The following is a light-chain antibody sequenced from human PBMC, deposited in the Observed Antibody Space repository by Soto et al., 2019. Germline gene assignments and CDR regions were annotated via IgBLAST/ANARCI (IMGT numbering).Light chain of an antibody. Sequence: QSVLTQPPSMSGAPGQRVTMSCTGSSSNLGAGYDVHWYQRLPGAAPKLLIYDNTHRPSGVPDRFSGSKSGNTASLTISGLQAEDEADYYCCSYAGSYTWVFGGGTKLTVL. CDR1: SSNLGAGYD. CDR3: CSYAGSYTWV. J-gene: IGLJ3*02. V-gene: IGLV1-40*01. CDR2: DNT.